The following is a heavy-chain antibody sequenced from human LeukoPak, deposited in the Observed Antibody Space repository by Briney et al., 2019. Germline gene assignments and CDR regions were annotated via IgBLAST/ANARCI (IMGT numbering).Heavy chain of an antibody. CDR3: ATDFPPEVRGVTNFDY. V-gene: IGHV1-24*01. D-gene: IGHD3-10*01. J-gene: IGHJ4*02. CDR2: FDPEDGET. CDR1: GYTLTELS. Sequence: ASVKVSCKVSGYTLTELSMHWVRQAPGKGLEWMGGFDPEDGETNYAQKFQGRVTMTEDTSTDTAYMELSSLRAEDTAVYYCATDFPPEVRGVTNFDYWGQGTLVTVSS.